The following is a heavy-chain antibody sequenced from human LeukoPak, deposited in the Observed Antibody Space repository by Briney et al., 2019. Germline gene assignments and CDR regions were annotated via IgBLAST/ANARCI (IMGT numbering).Heavy chain of an antibody. J-gene: IGHJ4*02. CDR3: LMYTNGWN. V-gene: IGHV3-74*01. CDR1: GSTISHYY. Sequence: GGSLRLSCAVSGSTISHYYMHWVRQAPGKGLVWVSRINSDGSGTAYADSVKGRFTTSRDNAQNMLYLQTNSLRAEDTAMYYCLMYTNGWNWGQGTLVTVSS. CDR2: INSDGSGT. D-gene: IGHD6-19*01.